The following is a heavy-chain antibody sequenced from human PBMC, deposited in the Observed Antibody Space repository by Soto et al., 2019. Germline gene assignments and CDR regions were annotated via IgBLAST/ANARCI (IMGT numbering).Heavy chain of an antibody. J-gene: IGHJ5*02. D-gene: IGHD6-13*01. Sequence: SETLSLTCAVYGGSFSGYYWSWIRQPPGRGLEWIGEINHSGSTNYNPSLKSRVTISVDTSKNQFSLKLSSVTAADTAVYYCASTHSSSWYPSFSDWFDPWGQGTLVTVSS. CDR1: GGSFSGYY. CDR2: INHSGST. CDR3: ASTHSSSWYPSFSDWFDP. V-gene: IGHV4-34*01.